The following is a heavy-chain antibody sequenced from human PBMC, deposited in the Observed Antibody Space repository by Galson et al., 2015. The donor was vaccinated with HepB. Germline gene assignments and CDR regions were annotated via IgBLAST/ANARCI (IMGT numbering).Heavy chain of an antibody. D-gene: IGHD3-16*02. CDR1: GFTFSSYG. V-gene: IGHV3-33*01. CDR3: ARHGVGYYDYVWGSYRYTGVTPDAFDI. Sequence: SLRLSCAASGFTFSSYGMHWVRQAPGKGLEWVAVIWYDGSNKYYADSVKGRFTISRDNSKNTLYLQMNSLRAEDTAVYYCARHGVGYYDYVWGSYRYTGVTPDAFDIWGQGTMVTVSS. J-gene: IGHJ3*02. CDR2: IWYDGSNK.